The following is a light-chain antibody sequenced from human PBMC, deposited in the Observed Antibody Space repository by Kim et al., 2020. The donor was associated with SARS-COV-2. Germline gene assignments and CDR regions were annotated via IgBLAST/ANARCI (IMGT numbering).Light chain of an antibody. CDR2: EVS. V-gene: IGLV2-8*01. Sequence: GQSVAISCTGTSSDVGGYHYVSWSQQHPGKAPKLMIYEVSKRPSGVPDRFSGSKSGNTASLTVSGLQAEDEADYYCSSYAGSNNLVFGGGTQLTVL. CDR3: SSYAGSNNLV. CDR1: SSDVGGYHY. J-gene: IGLJ2*01.